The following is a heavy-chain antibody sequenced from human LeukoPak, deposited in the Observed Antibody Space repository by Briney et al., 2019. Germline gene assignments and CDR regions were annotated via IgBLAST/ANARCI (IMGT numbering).Heavy chain of an antibody. CDR3: ARASVYDFWSGYYHTEYFDY. D-gene: IGHD3-3*01. J-gene: IGHJ4*02. CDR1: GFTFSSYS. V-gene: IGHV3-21*01. CDR2: ISSSSSYI. Sequence: GGSLRLSCAASGFTFSSYSMNWVRQAPGKGLEGVSSISSSSSYIYYADSVKGRFTISRDKAKNSLYLQMNSLRAEDTAVYYCARASVYDFWSGYYHTEYFDYWGQGTLVTVSS.